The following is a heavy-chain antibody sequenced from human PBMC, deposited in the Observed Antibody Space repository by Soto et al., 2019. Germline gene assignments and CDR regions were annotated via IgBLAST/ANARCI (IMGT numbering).Heavy chain of an antibody. D-gene: IGHD3-10*01. CDR3: AREKITMVRGVMDV. CDR1: GFTFSSYA. J-gene: IGHJ6*02. V-gene: IGHV3-30-3*01. CDR2: ISYDGSNK. Sequence: QVQLVESGGGVVQPGRSLRLSCAASGFTFSSYAMHLVRQAPGKGLEWVAVISYDGSNKYYADSVKGRFTISRDNSKNTLYLQMNSLRAEYTAVYYCAREKITMVRGVMDVCCQGTTVTVSS.